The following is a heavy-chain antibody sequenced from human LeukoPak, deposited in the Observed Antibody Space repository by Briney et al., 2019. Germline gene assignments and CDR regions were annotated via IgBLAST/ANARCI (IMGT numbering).Heavy chain of an antibody. CDR1: GGSISSYY. Sequence: PSETLSLTCTVSGGSISSYYWSWIRQPPGKGLEWIGYIYYSGSTNYNPSLKSRVTISVGTSKNQFSLKLSSVTAADTAVYYCARHKSSSWYLWGQGTLVTVSS. D-gene: IGHD6-13*01. V-gene: IGHV4-59*01. CDR3: ARHKSSSWYL. J-gene: IGHJ1*01. CDR2: IYYSGST.